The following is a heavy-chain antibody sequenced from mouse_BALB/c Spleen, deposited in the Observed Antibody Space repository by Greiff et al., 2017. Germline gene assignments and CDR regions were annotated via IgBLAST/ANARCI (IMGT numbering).Heavy chain of an antibody. D-gene: IGHD1-1*01. Sequence: EVHLVESGPELVKPGASVKMSCKASGYTFTSYVMHWVKQKPGQGLEWIGYINPYNDGTKYNEKFKGKATLTSDKSSSTAYMELSSLTSVDSAVYYCARPYYYGSSYQYWGQGTTLTVSS. J-gene: IGHJ2*01. CDR3: ARPYYYGSSYQY. CDR2: INPYNDGT. CDR1: GYTFTSYV. V-gene: IGHV1-14*01.